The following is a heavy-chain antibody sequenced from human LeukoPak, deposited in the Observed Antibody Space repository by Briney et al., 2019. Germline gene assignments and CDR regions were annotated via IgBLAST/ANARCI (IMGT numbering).Heavy chain of an antibody. J-gene: IGHJ4*02. D-gene: IGHD4-11*01. V-gene: IGHV3-33*01. CDR2: IWPDGTNQ. CDR1: GFTFNHYG. CDR3: ARDAQRGFDYSNSLEY. Sequence: PVGSLRLSCAAAGFTFNHYGMHWVRQAPGKGLQWVAVIWPDGTNQYYADSVKGRFTISRDDSGNTVYLQMNSLRPADTGVYYCARDAQRGFDYSNSLEYWGQGTPVTVST.